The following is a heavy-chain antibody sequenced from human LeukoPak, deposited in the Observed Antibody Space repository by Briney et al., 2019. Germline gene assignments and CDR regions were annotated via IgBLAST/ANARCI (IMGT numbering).Heavy chain of an antibody. Sequence: SQTLSLTCDISGDSVSSSSAAWIWIRQSPSRGLEWLGRTYYRSKWYYDYEPSVKSRISINPDTSKNQFSLKLSSVTAADTAVYYCARVMVHGDYLGGWFDPWGQGTLVTVS. J-gene: IGHJ5*02. CDR1: GDSVSSSSAA. CDR2: TYYRSKWYY. D-gene: IGHD4-17*01. CDR3: ARVMVHGDYLGGWFDP. V-gene: IGHV6-1*01.